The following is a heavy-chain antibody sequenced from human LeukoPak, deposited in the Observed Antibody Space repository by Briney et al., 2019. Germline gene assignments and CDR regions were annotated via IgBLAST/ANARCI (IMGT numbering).Heavy chain of an antibody. J-gene: IGHJ4*02. CDR3: ARHEAWGSFRSTSVDY. CDR1: GGSISSSSYY. CDR2: IYYSGST. Sequence: SETLSLTCTVSGGSISSSSYYWGWIRQPPGKGLEWIGSIYYSGSTYYNPSLKSRVTISVDTSKNQFSLKLSSVTAADTAVYYCARHEAWGSFRSTSVDYWGQGTLVTVSS. V-gene: IGHV4-39*01. D-gene: IGHD7-27*01.